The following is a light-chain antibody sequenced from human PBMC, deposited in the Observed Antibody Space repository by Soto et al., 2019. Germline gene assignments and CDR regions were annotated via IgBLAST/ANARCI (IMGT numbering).Light chain of an antibody. CDR1: KSDIGVYDF. J-gene: IGLJ1*01. CDR2: EVV. Sequence: QPVLTQPPSASGSPGQSVTISCTGTKSDIGVYDFVSWYQHHPGKAPRLIIYEVVQRPSGVPDRFSGSKSGNTASLTVSGLQAADEADYFCKSYAGSNTYVFGSGPKVTVL. V-gene: IGLV2-8*01. CDR3: KSYAGSNTYV.